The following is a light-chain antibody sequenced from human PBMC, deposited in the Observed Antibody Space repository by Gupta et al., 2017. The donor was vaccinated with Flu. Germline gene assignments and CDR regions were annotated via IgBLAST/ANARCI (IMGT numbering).Light chain of an antibody. J-gene: IGKJ2*01. V-gene: IGKV1-5*03. CDR1: QNIRTW. CDR3: QQLNSYLYI. CDR2: QAT. Sequence: QMTQSPSTLSASIGDRVTITCRASQNIRTWLAWYQQKPGKTPTLLIYQATNLQSGVPSRFSGGVSGTEFTLTISSLQPDNFATYYCQQLNSYLYIFGQGTKMEIK.